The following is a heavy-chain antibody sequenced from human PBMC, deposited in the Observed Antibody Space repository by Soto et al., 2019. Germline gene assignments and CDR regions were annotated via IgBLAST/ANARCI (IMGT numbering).Heavy chain of an antibody. CDR3: AKADSNYAGRFSYYYMDV. D-gene: IGHD4-4*01. CDR1: GYTFTSYG. V-gene: IGHV1-18*01. Sequence: QVQLVQSGTEVKKPGASVKVSCKASGYTFTSYGISWVRQAPGQGPEWMGWICGYNGNTHYPQKFQGKVTMTTDTSTSTAYMELRSLRSDDTAVYYCAKADSNYAGRFSYYYMDVWGNGTLVTVSS. J-gene: IGHJ6*03. CDR2: ICGYNGNT.